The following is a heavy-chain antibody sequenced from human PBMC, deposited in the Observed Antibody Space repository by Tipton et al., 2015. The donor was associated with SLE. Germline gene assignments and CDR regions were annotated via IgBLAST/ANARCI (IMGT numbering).Heavy chain of an antibody. Sequence: SLRLSCAASGFTFSSYAMSWVRQAPGKGLEWVSAICGSGGSTNYADPGKGRFTISRDNSKNTLYLQMNSLRAEATAVYYCAKDPGGIAARGYFDYWGQGTLVTVSS. D-gene: IGHD6-6*01. CDR2: ICGSGGST. CDR1: GFTFSSYA. V-gene: IGHV3-23*01. J-gene: IGHJ4*02. CDR3: AKDPGGIAARGYFDY.